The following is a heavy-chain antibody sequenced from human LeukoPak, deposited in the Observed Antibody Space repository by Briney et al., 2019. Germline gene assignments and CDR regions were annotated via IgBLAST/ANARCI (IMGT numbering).Heavy chain of an antibody. D-gene: IGHD4-17*01. CDR1: GFTFSSYA. V-gene: IGHV3-30-3*01. J-gene: IGHJ5*02. Sequence: GGSLRLSCAASGFTFSSYAMHWVRQAPGKGLEWVAVISYDGSNEYYADSVKGRFTISRDNSKNTLYLQMNSLRAEDTAVYYCARDGEKTTVTSGWFDPWGQGTLVTVSS. CDR3: ARDGEKTTVTSGWFDP. CDR2: ISYDGSNE.